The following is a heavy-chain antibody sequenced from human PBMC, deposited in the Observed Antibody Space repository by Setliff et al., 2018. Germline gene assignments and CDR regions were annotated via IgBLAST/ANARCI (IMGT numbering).Heavy chain of an antibody. CDR2: ISPHSGDT. D-gene: IGHD1-26*01. Sequence: ASVKVSCKSSGNSFTVFYLHWVRQAPGQGLEWMGWISPHSGDTHYAQKFQSRVRMSRDTSTYAAYLELSDLTSEDTAMYYCARSGSFGMRYWFDYWGQGDLVNVPS. CDR3: ARSGSFGMRYWFDY. J-gene: IGHJ4*02. CDR1: GNSFTVFY. V-gene: IGHV1-2*02.